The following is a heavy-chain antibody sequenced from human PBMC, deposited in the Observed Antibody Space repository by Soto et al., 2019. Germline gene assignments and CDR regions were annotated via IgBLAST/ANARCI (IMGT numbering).Heavy chain of an antibody. J-gene: IGHJ4*02. Sequence: PGGSLRLSCSVSEMNFDDAWMTWVRQAPGKGLECVAQIKSNLHGGTTDYAAPVKGRFTISRDDSKKTVYLQMNSLTTEDTALYYCTTSFPHGYCTNGVCPQWDYWGQGTLVTVSS. CDR2: IKSNLHGGTT. CDR3: TTSFPHGYCTNGVCPQWDY. CDR1: EMNFDDAW. D-gene: IGHD2-8*01. V-gene: IGHV3-15*05.